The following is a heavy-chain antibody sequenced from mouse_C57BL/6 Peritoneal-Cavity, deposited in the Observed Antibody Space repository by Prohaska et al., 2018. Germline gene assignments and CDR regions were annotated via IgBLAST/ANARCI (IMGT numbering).Heavy chain of an antibody. CDR2: IKSDGSAI. Sequence: EVQLLETGGGLVQPGGSRGLSCEGSGFTFSGFWMSWVRQTPGKNLEWIGDIKSDGSAINYAPSIKDRFTIFRDNDKSTLYLQMSNVRSEDTATYFCMRYGNYWYFDVWGTGTTVTVSS. CDR1: GFTFSGFW. J-gene: IGHJ1*03. V-gene: IGHV11-2*01. CDR3: MRYGNYWYFDV. D-gene: IGHD2-1*01.